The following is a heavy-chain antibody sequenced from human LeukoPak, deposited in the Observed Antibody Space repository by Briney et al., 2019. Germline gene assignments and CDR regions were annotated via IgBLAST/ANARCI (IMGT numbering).Heavy chain of an antibody. CDR1: GFTFSSYS. Sequence: GGSLRLSCAASGFTFSSYSMNWVRQAPGKGLEWVSYISSSSSTIYYADSVKGRFTIFRDNAKNSLYLQMNSLRDEDTAVYYCARGSSGYYSSSTADYWGQGTLVTVSS. CDR2: ISSSSSTI. V-gene: IGHV3-48*02. D-gene: IGHD3-3*01. CDR3: ARGSSGYYSSSTADY. J-gene: IGHJ4*02.